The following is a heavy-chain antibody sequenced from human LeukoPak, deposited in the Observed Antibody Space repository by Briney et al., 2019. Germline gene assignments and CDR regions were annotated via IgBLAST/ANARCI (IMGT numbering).Heavy chain of an antibody. CDR3: AKVAGQWLLHYYFDY. Sequence: GGSLRLSCAASGFTFDDYSMHWVRQAPGKGLEWVSLISWDGGSTYYADSVKGHFTISRDNSKNTLYLQMNRLRAEDTAVYYCAKVAGQWLLHYYFDYWGQGTLVTVSS. CDR2: ISWDGGST. D-gene: IGHD6-19*01. V-gene: IGHV3-43*01. CDR1: GFTFDDYS. J-gene: IGHJ4*02.